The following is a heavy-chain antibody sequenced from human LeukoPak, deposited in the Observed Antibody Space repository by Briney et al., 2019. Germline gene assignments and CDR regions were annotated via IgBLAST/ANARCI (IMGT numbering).Heavy chain of an antibody. V-gene: IGHV4-39*01. J-gene: IGHJ4*02. CDR3: ARQTRWRSYYFDY. CDR2: IYYSGST. D-gene: IGHD5-24*01. CDR1: GGSISSSSYY. Sequence: SSETLSLTCTVSGGSISSSSYYWGWIRQPPGRGLEWIGSIYYSGSTYYNPSLKSRVTISVDTSKNQFSLKLSSVTAADTAVYYCARQTRWRSYYFDYWGQGTLVTVSS.